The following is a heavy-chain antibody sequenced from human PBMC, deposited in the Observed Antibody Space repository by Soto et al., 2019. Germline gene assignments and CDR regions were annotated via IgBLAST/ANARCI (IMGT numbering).Heavy chain of an antibody. Sequence: EVQLLESGGGLVQPGGSLRLSCAASGFKFSSYDMNWVRQAPGKGLEWVSGISGSGGTTYYADSVKGRFTISRDNPKNTLYLQMNTLRAEDTAVYYCAKARTAYYYYGMDVWGQGTTVSVSS. CDR2: ISGSGGTT. D-gene: IGHD2-2*01. CDR3: AKARTAYYYYGMDV. J-gene: IGHJ6*02. V-gene: IGHV3-23*01. CDR1: GFKFSSYD.